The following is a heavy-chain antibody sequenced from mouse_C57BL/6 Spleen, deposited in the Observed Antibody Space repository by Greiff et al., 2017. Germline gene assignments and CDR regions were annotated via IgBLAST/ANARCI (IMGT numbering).Heavy chain of an antibody. CDR3: TPYSNYAMDY. D-gene: IGHD2-5*01. J-gene: IGHJ4*01. Sequence: VQLQQSGAELVRPGASVTLSCKASGYTFTDYEMHWVKQTPVHGLEWIGAIDPETGGTAYNQKFKGKAILTADKSSSTAYMELRSLTSEDSAVYYCTPYSNYAMDYWGQGTSVTVSS. CDR2: IDPETGGT. CDR1: GYTFTDYE. V-gene: IGHV1-15*01.